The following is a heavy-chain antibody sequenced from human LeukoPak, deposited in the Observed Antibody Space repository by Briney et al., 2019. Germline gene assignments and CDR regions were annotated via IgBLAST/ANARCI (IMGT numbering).Heavy chain of an antibody. Sequence: GGSLRLSCAASGFTFNSYWMTWVRQAPGKGLEWVASINQDGSQKYYVESLKGRFTISRDNAKNSHYLQMNSLRAEDTAVYYCARKGWYSDLWGRGTLVSVSS. CDR2: INQDGSQK. CDR3: ARKGWYSDL. V-gene: IGHV3-7*01. CDR1: GFTFNSYW. J-gene: IGHJ2*01.